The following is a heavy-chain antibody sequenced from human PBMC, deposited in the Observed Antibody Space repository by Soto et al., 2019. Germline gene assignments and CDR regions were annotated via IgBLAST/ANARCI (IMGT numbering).Heavy chain of an antibody. CDR1: GFSLRSIRVG. V-gene: IGHV2-26*01. CDR2: IFSNDEK. D-gene: IGHD3-22*01. Sequence: QVTLKESGPELVKPTETLTLTCTASGFSLRSIRVGVSWIRQPPGKALEWLAHIFSNDEKSFNTSLKSRLTISKDTSKSQVVLSMTNMDPVDTATYYCARMRDSVGYLSAPFDFWGQGILVTVSS. J-gene: IGHJ4*02. CDR3: ARMRDSVGYLSAPFDF.